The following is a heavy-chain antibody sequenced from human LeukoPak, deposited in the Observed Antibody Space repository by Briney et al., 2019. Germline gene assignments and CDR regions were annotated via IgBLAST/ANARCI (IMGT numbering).Heavy chain of an antibody. J-gene: IGHJ5*02. V-gene: IGHV3-30*05. CDR2: ISYDGSNK. CDR1: GFTFSSYG. D-gene: IGHD5-24*01. CDR3: ASEAQMATNL. Sequence: GGSLRLSCAASGFTFSSYGMHWVRQAPGKGLEWEAVISYDGSNKYYADSVKGRFTISRDNSKNTLYLQMNSLRAEDTAVYYCASEAQMATNLWGQGTLVTVSS.